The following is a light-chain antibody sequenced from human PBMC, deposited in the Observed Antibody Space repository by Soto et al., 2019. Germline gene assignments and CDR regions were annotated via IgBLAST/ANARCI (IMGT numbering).Light chain of an antibody. Sequence: DIVMTQSPLSLPVTPGEPASISCRSSQSLLHSNGYNYLDWYLQKPGQSPQLLIYLGSNRASGVPDRFSGSGSGTDFTLKISRVEAEDVGVYYCMQALQTLPTFGQGTKGDIK. CDR2: LGS. CDR3: MQALQTLPT. V-gene: IGKV2-28*01. CDR1: QSLLHSNGYNY. J-gene: IGKJ1*01.